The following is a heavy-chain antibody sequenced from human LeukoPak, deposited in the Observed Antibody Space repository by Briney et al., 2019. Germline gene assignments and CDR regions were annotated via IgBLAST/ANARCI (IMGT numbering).Heavy chain of an antibody. CDR1: GFTFSDYY. CDR3: AKELTYYYDSSGYAGPFDY. CDR2: ISSSGSTI. D-gene: IGHD3-22*01. J-gene: IGHJ4*02. V-gene: IGHV3-11*01. Sequence: GGSLRLSCAASGFTFSDYYMSWIRQAPGKGLEWVSYISSSGSTIYYADSVKGRFTISRDNAKNSLYLQMNSLRAEDTALYYCAKELTYYYDSSGYAGPFDYWGQGTLVTVSS.